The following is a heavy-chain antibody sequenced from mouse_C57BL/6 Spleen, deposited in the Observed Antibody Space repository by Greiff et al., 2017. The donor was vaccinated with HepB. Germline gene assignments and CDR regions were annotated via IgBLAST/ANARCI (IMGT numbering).Heavy chain of an antibody. CDR3: ATRGDYGSSYTWYFDV. Sequence: VMLVESGPGLVQPSQSLSITCTVSGFSLTSYGVHWVRQSPGKGLEWLGVIWSGGSTDYNAAFISRLSISKDNSKSQVFFKMNSLQADDTAIYYCATRGDYGSSYTWYFDVWGTGTTVTVSS. V-gene: IGHV2-2*01. J-gene: IGHJ1*03. D-gene: IGHD1-1*01. CDR2: IWSGGST. CDR1: GFSLTSYG.